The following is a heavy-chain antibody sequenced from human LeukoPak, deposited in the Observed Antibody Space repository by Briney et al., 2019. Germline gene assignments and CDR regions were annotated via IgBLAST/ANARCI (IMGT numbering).Heavy chain of an antibody. Sequence: ASVKVSCKASGYTFTGYYMHWVRQAPGQGLEWMGWINPNSGGTNYAQKFQGRVTMTRDTSISTAYMELSRLRSDDTAVYYCARGVLLGYCSSTSCYGNWLDPWGQGTLVTVSS. CDR2: INPNSGGT. J-gene: IGHJ5*02. V-gene: IGHV1-2*02. D-gene: IGHD2-2*01. CDR3: ARGVLLGYCSSTSCYGNWLDP. CDR1: GYTFTGYY.